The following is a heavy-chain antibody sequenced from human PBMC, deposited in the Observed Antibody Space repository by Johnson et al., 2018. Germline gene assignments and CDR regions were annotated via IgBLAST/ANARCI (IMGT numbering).Heavy chain of an antibody. J-gene: IGHJ4*02. CDR3: TRDRPGIAVVD. V-gene: IGHV4-59*01. CDR2: ISYSGST. CDR1: GASINGNA. Sequence: VQLLESGPGLVKPSETLSLNCSVSGASINGNAWGWIRQTPETGLEWIGYISYSGSTNYKPSLKRRVTISADTSKNHFSLKSKSVTAADTAVYFCTRDRPGIAVVDWGQGILVTVSS. D-gene: IGHD6-19*01.